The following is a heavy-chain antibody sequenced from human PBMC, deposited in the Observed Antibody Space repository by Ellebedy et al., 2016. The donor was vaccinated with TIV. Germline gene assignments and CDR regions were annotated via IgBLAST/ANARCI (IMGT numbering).Heavy chain of an antibody. CDR2: IITILGIA. D-gene: IGHD1-26*01. J-gene: IGHJ4*02. CDR3: ARDLMGSGDY. CDR1: GYTFTSYY. Sequence: AASVKVSCKASGYTFTSYYMQWVRQDPGQGREWMGRIITILGIANYTQKFQGKVTITADKSTSTAYMELSSLRSEDTAMYYCARDLMGSGDYWGQGTLVTVSS. V-gene: IGHV1-69*04.